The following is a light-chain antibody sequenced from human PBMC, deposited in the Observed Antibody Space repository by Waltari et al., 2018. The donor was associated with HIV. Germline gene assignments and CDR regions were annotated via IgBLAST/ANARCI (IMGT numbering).Light chain of an antibody. CDR1: QSLVYSDGNTY. CDR2: KVS. Sequence: DVVMTQSPLSLPVTLGQPASIPCRSSQSLVYSDGNTYLSWFQQRPGQSPRRLIYKVSNRDSGVPDRFSGSGSGTDFTLQISRAEAEDVGVYYCMQGTHWPWTFGQGTKVEIK. J-gene: IGKJ1*01. CDR3: MQGTHWPWT. V-gene: IGKV2-30*01.